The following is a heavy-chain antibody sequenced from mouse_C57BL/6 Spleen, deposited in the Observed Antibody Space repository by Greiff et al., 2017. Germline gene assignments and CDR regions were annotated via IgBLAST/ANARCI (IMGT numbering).Heavy chain of an antibody. CDR1: GYTFTSYW. CDR3: ARENDGYSYWYFDV. V-gene: IGHV1-72*01. D-gene: IGHD2-3*01. CDR2: IDPNSGGT. J-gene: IGHJ1*03. Sequence: QVQLKESGAELVKPGASVKLSCKASGYTFTSYWMHWVKQRPGRGLEWIGRIDPNSGGTKYNEKFKSKATLTVDKPSSTAYMQLSSLTSEDSAVYYCARENDGYSYWYFDVWGTGTTVTVSS.